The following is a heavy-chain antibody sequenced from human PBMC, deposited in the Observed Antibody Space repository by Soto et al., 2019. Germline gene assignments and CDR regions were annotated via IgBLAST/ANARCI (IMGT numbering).Heavy chain of an antibody. CDR1: GFTFSSYA. CDR3: ARDGGGAKTYYFDY. CDR2: ISYDGSNK. V-gene: IGHV3-30-3*01. Sequence: QVQLVESGGGVVQPGMSLRLSCAASGFTFSSYAMHWVRHAPGEGLEWVAVISYDGSNKYYADSVKGRFTISRNNSKSTLYLQMNSLRAEDTAVYYCARDGGGAKTYYFDYWGQGSLVTVCS. J-gene: IGHJ4*02. D-gene: IGHD3-10*01.